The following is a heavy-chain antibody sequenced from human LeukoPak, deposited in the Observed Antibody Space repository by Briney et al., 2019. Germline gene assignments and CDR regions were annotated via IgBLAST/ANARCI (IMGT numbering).Heavy chain of an antibody. D-gene: IGHD5-18*01. CDR2: ISSSGSNV. J-gene: IGHJ4*02. Sequence: GGSLRLSCAASGFTFSSYEMNWVRQAPGKGLEWVSYISSSGSNVYYADSVKGRFTISRDNAKNSLYLQMNSLRAEDTAVYYCARAGAMVTMEALSYWGQGTLVTVSS. V-gene: IGHV3-48*03. CDR1: GFTFSSYE. CDR3: ARAGAMVTMEALSY.